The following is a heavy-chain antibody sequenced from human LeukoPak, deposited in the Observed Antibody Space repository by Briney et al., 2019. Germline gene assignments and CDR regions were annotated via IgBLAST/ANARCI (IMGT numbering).Heavy chain of an antibody. V-gene: IGHV4-39*01. D-gene: IGHD2-2*01. J-gene: IGHJ3*02. Sequence: PSETLSLTCTVSGGSISSSSYYWGWIRQPPGKGLEWIGSIYYSGSTYYNPSLKSRVTISVDTSKNQFSLKLSSVTAADAAVYYCARVPALIDIRGQGTMVTVSS. CDR2: IYYSGST. CDR3: ARVPALIDI. CDR1: GGSISSSSYY.